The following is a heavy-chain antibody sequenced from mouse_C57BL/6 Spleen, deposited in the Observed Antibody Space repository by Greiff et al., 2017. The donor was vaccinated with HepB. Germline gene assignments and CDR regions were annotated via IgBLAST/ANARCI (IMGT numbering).Heavy chain of an antibody. D-gene: IGHD1-1*01. CDR2: IRSKSSNYAT. Sequence: VQLKESGGGLVQPKGSLKLSCAASGFTFNTYAMHWVRQAPGKGLEWVARIRSKSSNYATYYADSVKDRFTISRDDSQSMLYLQMNNLKTEDTAMYYCVRGSLLLRRDAMDYWGQGTSVTVSS. V-gene: IGHV10-3*01. CDR1: GFTFNTYA. CDR3: VRGSLLLRRDAMDY. J-gene: IGHJ4*01.